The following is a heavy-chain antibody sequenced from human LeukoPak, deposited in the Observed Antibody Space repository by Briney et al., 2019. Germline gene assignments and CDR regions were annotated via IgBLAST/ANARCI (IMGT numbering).Heavy chain of an antibody. CDR2: VEPSDSYT. Sequence: GESLKISCMGSGYSFTSYWISWGRQMPGKGLEWMGRVEPSDSYTNYSPCFQGHVTISADKSISTASLQWSSLKASDTDMYYCARDSQIAVAANYWGQGTLVTVSS. J-gene: IGHJ4*02. CDR1: GYSFTSYW. V-gene: IGHV5-10-1*01. D-gene: IGHD6-19*01. CDR3: ARDSQIAVAANY.